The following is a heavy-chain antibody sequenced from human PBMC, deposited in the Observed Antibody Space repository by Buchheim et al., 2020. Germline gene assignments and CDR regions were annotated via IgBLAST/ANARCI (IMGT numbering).Heavy chain of an antibody. V-gene: IGHV3-48*04. Sequence: EVLLLESGGGLVQPGGSLRLSCTASGFPFSTYAMSWVRQAPGKGLEWVSYISSSGSTIYYADSVKGRFTISRDNAKNSLYLQMNSLRAEDTAVYYCARSPSGHGYNPRPLGYWGQGTL. CDR1: GFPFSTYA. CDR3: ARSPSGHGYNPRPLGY. J-gene: IGHJ4*02. D-gene: IGHD5-24*01. CDR2: ISSSGSTI.